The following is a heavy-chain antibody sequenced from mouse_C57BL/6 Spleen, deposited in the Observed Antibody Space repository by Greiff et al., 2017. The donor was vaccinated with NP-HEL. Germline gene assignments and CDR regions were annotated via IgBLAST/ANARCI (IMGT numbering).Heavy chain of an antibody. CDR3: ARRHYYGSSYVSYYFDY. D-gene: IGHD1-1*01. CDR2: IDPSDSYT. V-gene: IGHV1-59*01. J-gene: IGHJ2*01. CDR1: GYTFTSYW. Sequence: QVQLQQPGAELVRPGTSVKLSCKASGYTFTSYWMHWVKQRPGQGLEWIGVIDPSDSYTNYNQKFKGKATLTVDTSSSTAYMQLSSLTSEDSAVYYCARRHYYGSSYVSYYFDYWGQGTTLTVSS.